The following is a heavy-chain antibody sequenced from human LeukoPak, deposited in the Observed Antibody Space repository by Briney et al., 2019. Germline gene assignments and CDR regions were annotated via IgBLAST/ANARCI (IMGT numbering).Heavy chain of an antibody. CDR1: GFTFSNYW. D-gene: IGHD1-14*01. J-gene: IGHJ4*02. CDR3: TRDVYGLGDY. CDR2: IHSDGSGP. Sequence: PGGSLRLSCAASGFTFSNYWIHWVRHAPEKGLMWVSKIHSDGSGPDYAESVKGRFTISRDNAKNTLYLQMNSLRAEDTAVYYCTRDVYGLGDYWGQGTLVTVSS. V-gene: IGHV3-74*01.